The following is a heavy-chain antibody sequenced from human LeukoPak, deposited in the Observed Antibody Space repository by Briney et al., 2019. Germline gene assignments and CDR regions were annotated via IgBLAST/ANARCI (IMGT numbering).Heavy chain of an antibody. CDR3: AREHYFYYMDG. V-gene: IGHV3-7*01. CDR1: GFTFSSQW. Sequence: GGALRLSCAASGFTFSSQWMSWVRQAPGKGLEWVANVNQGGTEKYYVDSVKGRFTIYRDNAENSLYLQMNSLRAEETDVYYCAREHYFYYMDGWGKGTTVTVSS. J-gene: IGHJ6*03. CDR2: VNQGGTEK.